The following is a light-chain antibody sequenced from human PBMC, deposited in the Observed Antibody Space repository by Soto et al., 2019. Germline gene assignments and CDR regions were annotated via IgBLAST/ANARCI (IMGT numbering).Light chain of an antibody. Sequence: QAVVTQPASVSGSPGQSITISCTGTSSDVGGYNYVSWYQQHPGKAPKLMIYEVSNRPSGVSNRFSGSKSGNTASLTISGLQAEDEADYYCCSYAGSSWVFGGGTKLTVL. CDR1: SSDVGGYNY. CDR3: CSYAGSSWV. J-gene: IGLJ3*02. V-gene: IGLV2-14*01. CDR2: EVS.